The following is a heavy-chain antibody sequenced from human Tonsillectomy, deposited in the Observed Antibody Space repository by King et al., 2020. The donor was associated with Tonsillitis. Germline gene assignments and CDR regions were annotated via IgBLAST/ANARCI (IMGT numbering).Heavy chain of an antibody. CDR1: GFTFNTYS. J-gene: IGHJ4*02. CDR2: ISPNSDYI. CDR3: ARFGIIAHYSCLDF. D-gene: IGHD2-15*01. V-gene: IGHV3-21*01. Sequence: VQLVESGGGLVKPGGSLRLSCAASGFTFNTYSMNWVRQAPGKGLEWVSAISPNSDYIFYSDSVKGRFTISRDNAQSSLFLQMNSLRADDTAVYYCARFGIIAHYSCLDFWGQGTLVTVSS.